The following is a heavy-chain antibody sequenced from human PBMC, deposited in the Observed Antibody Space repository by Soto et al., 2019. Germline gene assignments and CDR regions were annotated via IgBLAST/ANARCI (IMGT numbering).Heavy chain of an antibody. CDR3: ASRGGIAARPYYYYYGMDV. Sequence: SVKVSCKASGGTFSSYAISWVRQAPGQGLEWMGGIIPIFGTANYAQKFQGRVTITADESTSTAYMELSSLRSEDTAVYYCASRGGIAARPYYYYYGMDVWGQGTTVTVSS. V-gene: IGHV1-69*13. D-gene: IGHD6-6*01. J-gene: IGHJ6*02. CDR1: GGTFSSYA. CDR2: IIPIFGTA.